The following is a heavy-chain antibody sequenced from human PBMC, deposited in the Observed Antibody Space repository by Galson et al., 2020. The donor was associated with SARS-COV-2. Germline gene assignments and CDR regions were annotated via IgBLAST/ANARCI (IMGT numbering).Heavy chain of an antibody. V-gene: IGHV4-39*02. CDR1: GASISGFSYY. CDR2: TSYSGYT. D-gene: IGHD6-13*01. J-gene: IGHJ5*02. Sequence: ASETLSLTCSVSGASISGFSYYWAWIRQPPGKGLEWIATTSYSGYTYYNPSLKSRVTISVDTSKNHFSLRLTSMTATDTAVYFCARAHVISSSLPINWFDPWSQGTLVTVSS. CDR3: ARAHVISSSLPINWFDP.